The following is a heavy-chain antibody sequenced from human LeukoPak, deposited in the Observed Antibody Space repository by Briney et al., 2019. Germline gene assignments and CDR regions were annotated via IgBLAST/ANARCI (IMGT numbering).Heavy chain of an antibody. Sequence: ASVKVSCKASGYTFTSYAMHWVRQAPGQRLEWMGWISAGNGDTKYSQKFQGRVTITRDTSTSTAYMELSSLRSEDTAVYYCARGDGDYPPYYFDYWGQGTLVTVSS. J-gene: IGHJ4*02. D-gene: IGHD4-17*01. V-gene: IGHV1-3*01. CDR1: GYTFTSYA. CDR2: ISAGNGDT. CDR3: ARGDGDYPPYYFDY.